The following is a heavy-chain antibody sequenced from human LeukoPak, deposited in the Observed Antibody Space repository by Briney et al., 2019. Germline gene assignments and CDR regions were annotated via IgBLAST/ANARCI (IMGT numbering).Heavy chain of an antibody. CDR2: ISAYNGNT. D-gene: IGHD3-22*01. V-gene: IGHV1-18*01. CDR1: GYTFTSYG. CDR3: ARDLVGRGKYYYDGSFDY. Sequence: GASVKVSCKASGYTFTSYGISWVRQAPGQGLEWMGWISAYNGNTDYAQKLQGRVTMTTDTSTSTAYMELRSLRSDDTAVYYCARDLVGRGKYYYDGSFDYWGQGTLVTVSS. J-gene: IGHJ4*02.